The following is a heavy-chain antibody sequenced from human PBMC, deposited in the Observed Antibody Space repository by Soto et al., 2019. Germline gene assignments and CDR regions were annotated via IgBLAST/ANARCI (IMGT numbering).Heavy chain of an antibody. D-gene: IGHD2-2*01. CDR3: ARGRLVPAVNFDY. V-gene: IGHV4-4*02. CDR2: IYHSGNT. J-gene: IGHJ4*02. CDR1: GGSISSINW. Sequence: PSETLSLTCAVSGGSISSINWWSWVRQPPGKGLEWIGEIYHSGNTNYNPSLKSRVTMAVDKSRNQFSLKLSSVTAADTAVYYCARGRLVPAVNFDYWGLGTLVTVSS.